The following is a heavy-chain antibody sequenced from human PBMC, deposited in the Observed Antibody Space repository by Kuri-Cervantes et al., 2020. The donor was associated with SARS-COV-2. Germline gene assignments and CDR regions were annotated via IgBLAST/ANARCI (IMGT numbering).Heavy chain of an antibody. CDR1: GGSISSYY. CDR3: ARRFGDYGQFDY. V-gene: IGHV4-59*01. CDR2: IYFTGNT. Sequence: GSLRLSCSVSGGSISSYYWSWIRQPPGKGLEWIGNIYFTGNTNYNPALGSRVTISIDTPKNQSSLMLGSLTAADTAVYYCARRFGDYGQFDYWGQGTRVTVSS. J-gene: IGHJ4*02. D-gene: IGHD2-21*01.